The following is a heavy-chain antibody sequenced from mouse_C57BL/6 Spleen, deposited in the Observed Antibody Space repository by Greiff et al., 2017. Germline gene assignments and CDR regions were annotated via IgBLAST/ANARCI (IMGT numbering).Heavy chain of an antibody. CDR1: GYTFTSYW. CDR2: IHPSDSDT. Sequence: VQLQQPGAELVKPGASVKVSCKASGYTFTSYWMHWVKQRPGQGLEWIGRIHPSDSDTNYNQKFKGKATLTVDKSSSTAYMQLSSQTSEDSVVYYCAIREATGTGDAMDYWGQGTSVTVSS. CDR3: AIREATGTGDAMDY. D-gene: IGHD4-1*02. V-gene: IGHV1-74*01. J-gene: IGHJ4*01.